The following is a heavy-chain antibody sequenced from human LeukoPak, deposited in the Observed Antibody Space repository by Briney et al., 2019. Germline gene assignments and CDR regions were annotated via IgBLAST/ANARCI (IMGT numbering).Heavy chain of an antibody. J-gene: IGHJ4*02. CDR2: IYTSGST. CDR1: GGSISSYY. CDR3: ARHINWNSITFDY. D-gene: IGHD1-7*01. Sequence: SETLSLTCTVSGGSISSYYWSWIRQPPGKGLEWIGYIYTSGSTNYNPSLKSRVTISVDTSKNQFSLKLGSVTAADTAVYYCARHINWNSITFDYWGQGTLVTVSS. V-gene: IGHV4-4*09.